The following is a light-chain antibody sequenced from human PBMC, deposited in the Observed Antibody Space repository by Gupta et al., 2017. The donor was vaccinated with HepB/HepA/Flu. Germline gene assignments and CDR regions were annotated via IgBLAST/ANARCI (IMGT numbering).Light chain of an antibody. J-gene: IGLJ3*02. CDR3: CSYAGSYTSVV. Sequence: QSALTQPRSVSGSPGQSVSISCTGTTSDIGDYDYVSWYQQHPDKVPKLLLYEVTKRPSGVPHRFSGSKSGNTASLTIXGXQAEDEXDYYCCSYAGSYTSVVFGEGTKLTVL. CDR2: EVT. CDR1: TSDIGDYDY. V-gene: IGLV2-11*01.